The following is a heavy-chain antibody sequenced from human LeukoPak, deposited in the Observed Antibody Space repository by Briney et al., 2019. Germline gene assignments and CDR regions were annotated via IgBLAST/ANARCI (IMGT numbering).Heavy chain of an antibody. Sequence: GESLKISCKGSGYLFTRKWIGWVRQMPGKGLEWMGIIYPGDSDTRYSPSFQGQVTISADKSISTAYLQWGSLKASDTAMYYCAIRYSGSYNDYWGQGTLVTVSS. J-gene: IGHJ4*02. D-gene: IGHD1-26*01. CDR2: IYPGDSDT. CDR1: GYLFTRKW. CDR3: AIRYSGSYNDY. V-gene: IGHV5-51*01.